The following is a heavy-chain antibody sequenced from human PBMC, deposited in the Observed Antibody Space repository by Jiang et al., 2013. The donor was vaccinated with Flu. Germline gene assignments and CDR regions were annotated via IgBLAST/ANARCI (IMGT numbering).Heavy chain of an antibody. J-gene: IGHJ6*02. CDR3: ARDPGDVSRYYYHYGMDV. CDR2: ISPYNGNT. V-gene: IGHV1-18*04. CDR1: GYTFINYG. D-gene: IGHD1-26*01. Sequence: GAEVKKPGASVKVSCKASGYTFINYGISWVRQAPGQGLEWMGWISPYNGNTNSAQKLQGRVTTTTDTSTSTAYMELKSLRSDDTAVYYCARDPGDVSRYYYHYGMDVWGQGTTVTVSS.